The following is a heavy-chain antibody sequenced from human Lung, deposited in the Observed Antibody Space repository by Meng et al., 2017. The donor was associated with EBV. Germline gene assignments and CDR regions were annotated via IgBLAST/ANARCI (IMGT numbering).Heavy chain of an antibody. CDR1: GYTFTRHA. D-gene: IGHD1-14*01. J-gene: IGHJ4*02. Sequence: QVNVVQSGSKLKKPGASVKVSCKASGYTFTRHAINWVRQAPGQGLEWMGWMNTKTGNPTYAQGFTGRFVFSLDTSVSTAYLQISSLKAEDTAMYYCARDDNGAPDYWGQGTLVTVSS. V-gene: IGHV7-4-1*02. CDR3: ARDDNGAPDY. CDR2: MNTKTGNP.